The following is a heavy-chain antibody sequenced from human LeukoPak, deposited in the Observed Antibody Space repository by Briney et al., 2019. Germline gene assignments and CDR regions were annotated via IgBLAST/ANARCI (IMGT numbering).Heavy chain of an antibody. CDR2: IYYSGST. D-gene: IGHD3-16*02. CDR1: GGSISSYY. J-gene: IGHJ6*03. CDR3: ARHSSTYYDYVWGSYPYMDV. V-gene: IGHV4-59*08. Sequence: SETLSLTCTVSGGSISSYYWSWIRQSPGKGLEWIGYIYYSGSTNYNPHLNSRVTISVDTSKNQFSLKLYSVTAADTAVYYCARHSSTYYDYVWGSYPYMDVWGKGTTVTVSS.